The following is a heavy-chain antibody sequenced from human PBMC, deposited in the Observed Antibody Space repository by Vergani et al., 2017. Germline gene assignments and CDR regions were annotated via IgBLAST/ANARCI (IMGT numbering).Heavy chain of an antibody. D-gene: IGHD5-18*01. CDR2: IYTSEST. J-gene: IGHJ5*02. Sequence: QVQLQESGPGLVKPSETLSLTCIVSGGSISPYYWSWIRQPAGKGLEWIGRIYTSESTYYNPSLKSRVTISVDTSKNQFSLKLSSVTAADTAVYYCARQLQRQRWLRAWFDPWGQGTLVTVSS. CDR1: GGSISPYY. CDR3: ARQLQRQRWLRAWFDP. V-gene: IGHV4-4*07.